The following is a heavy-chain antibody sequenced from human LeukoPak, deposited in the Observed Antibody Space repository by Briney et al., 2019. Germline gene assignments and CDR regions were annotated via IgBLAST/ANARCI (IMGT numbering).Heavy chain of an antibody. CDR3: AKSRPRSSSWYSALFDY. Sequence: GGSLRLSCEASGFTFSTYAMSWVRQAPGKGLEWVSAITDSGGGTHYTDSVKGRFTISRDNSKNTLYLQMSSLRADDTAIYYCAKSRPRSSSWYSALFDYWGQGSLVTVSS. V-gene: IGHV3-23*01. CDR1: GFTFSTYA. D-gene: IGHD6-13*01. CDR2: ITDSGGGT. J-gene: IGHJ4*02.